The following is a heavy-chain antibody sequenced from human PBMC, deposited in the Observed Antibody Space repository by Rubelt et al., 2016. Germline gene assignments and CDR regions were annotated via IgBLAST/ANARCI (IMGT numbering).Heavy chain of an antibody. J-gene: IGHJ5*02. Sequence: QVQLQESGPGLVKPSETLSLTCTVSGGSISSGGYYWSWIRQHPGKGLEWIGYIYYSGSTYYNPSLKSRFTISVDTFKNQFSLKLSSGTAADTAVYYCARALYDSSSHWFDPWGQGTLVTVSS. CDR1: GGSISSGGYY. CDR2: IYYSGST. CDR3: ARALYDSSSHWFDP. D-gene: IGHD3-22*01. V-gene: IGHV4-31*03.